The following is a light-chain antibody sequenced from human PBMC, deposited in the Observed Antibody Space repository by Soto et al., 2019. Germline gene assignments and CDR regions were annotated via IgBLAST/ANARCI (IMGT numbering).Light chain of an antibody. CDR2: DVT. CDR3: SSFTTSSTDV. J-gene: IGLJ1*01. V-gene: IGLV2-14*01. CDR1: SSDVGLYNY. Sequence: QSVLTQPASVSGSPGQSIAISCTGTSSDVGLYNYVSWYQQHPDKVPKLIIYDVTNRPSGVSDRFSGSKSGNTASLTISGLQADDEADYYCSSFTTSSTDVFGTGTKLTVL.